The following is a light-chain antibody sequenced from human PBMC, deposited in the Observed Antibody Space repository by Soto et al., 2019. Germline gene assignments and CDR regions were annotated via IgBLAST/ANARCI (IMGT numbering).Light chain of an antibody. Sequence: IVLTQSPATLSLSPGERATLSCRASQRVNNYLAWYQQKLWQAPSLDHYDASKRATDIPVRFSGSGSGTEFTLTISSLEPEDFAVYYCQQRLNWPITFGQGTRLEIK. J-gene: IGKJ5*01. CDR1: QRVNNY. V-gene: IGKV3-11*01. CDR3: QQRLNWPIT. CDR2: DAS.